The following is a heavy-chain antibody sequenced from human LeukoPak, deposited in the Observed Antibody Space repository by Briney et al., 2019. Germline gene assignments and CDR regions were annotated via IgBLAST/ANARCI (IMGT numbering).Heavy chain of an antibody. V-gene: IGHV3-21*01. D-gene: IGHD4-17*01. CDR3: AREFGDYEAIDY. Sequence: GGSLRLSCAASGFTFSSYSMNWARQAPGKGLEWVSSISSSSSYIYYADSVKGRFTISRDNAKNSLYLQMNSLRAEDTAVYYCAREFGDYEAIDYWGQGTLVTVSS. J-gene: IGHJ4*02. CDR2: ISSSSSYI. CDR1: GFTFSSYS.